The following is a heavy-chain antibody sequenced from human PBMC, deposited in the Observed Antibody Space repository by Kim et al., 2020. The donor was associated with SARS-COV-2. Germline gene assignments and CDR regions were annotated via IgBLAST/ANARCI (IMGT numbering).Heavy chain of an antibody. V-gene: IGHV4-39*01. CDR3: ARHRLYYYDSSGYLAY. Sequence: SETLSLTCTVSGGSISSSSYYWGWIRKPPGKGLEWIGSIYYSGSTYYNPSLKSRVTISVDTSKNQFSLKLSSVTAADTAVYYCARHRLYYYDSSGYLAYWGQGTLVTVSS. CDR2: IYYSGST. D-gene: IGHD3-22*01. J-gene: IGHJ4*02. CDR1: GGSISSSSYY.